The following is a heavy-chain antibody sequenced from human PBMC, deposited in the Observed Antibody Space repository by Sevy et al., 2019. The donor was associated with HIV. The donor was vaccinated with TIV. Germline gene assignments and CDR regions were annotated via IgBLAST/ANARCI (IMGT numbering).Heavy chain of an antibody. CDR3: VRNSLKTSAVHLPYYFDF. D-gene: IGHD3-10*01. CDR2: ISHSGNTI. Sequence: GGSLRLSCAASGFTFTDYYMSWIRQSPGKGLEWVSYISHSGNTIYYAHSVNGRFTISRDNAKNSLFLHMTSLTAEDTAFYYCVRNSLKTSAVHLPYYFDFWGQGTLVTVSS. V-gene: IGHV3-11*01. CDR1: GFTFTDYY. J-gene: IGHJ4*02.